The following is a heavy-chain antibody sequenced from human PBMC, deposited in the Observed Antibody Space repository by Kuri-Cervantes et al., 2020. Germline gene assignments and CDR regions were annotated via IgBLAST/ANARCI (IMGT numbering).Heavy chain of an antibody. CDR1: GFSVSSKY. D-gene: IGHD1-20*01. Sequence: GESLKISCAASGFSVSSKYMSWFRQAPGKGLEWVSLIYSDGTTYYADSVKGRFTISRDNSKNTLFLQMSSLRVEDTAVYYCARYNWRSAFDYWGQGTLVTVSS. V-gene: IGHV3-53*01. J-gene: IGHJ4*02. CDR2: IYSDGTT. CDR3: ARYNWRSAFDY.